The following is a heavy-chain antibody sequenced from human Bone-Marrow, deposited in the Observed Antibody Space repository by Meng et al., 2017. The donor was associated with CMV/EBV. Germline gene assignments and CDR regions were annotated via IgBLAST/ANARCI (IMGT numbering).Heavy chain of an antibody. CDR1: GYTFSGYY. CDR3: ARGRNYYDSSGYHPFDY. J-gene: IGHJ4*02. Sequence: QVQLVQSWAEVKKPGASVKVSCKASGYTFSGYYIHWVRQAPGQGLEWMGWINPNSGGTNYAQNFRGRVTMTRDTSISTPYMELSRLRSDDTAVYYCARGRNYYDSSGYHPFDYWGQGTLVTVSS. V-gene: IGHV1-2*02. CDR2: INPNSGGT. D-gene: IGHD3-22*01.